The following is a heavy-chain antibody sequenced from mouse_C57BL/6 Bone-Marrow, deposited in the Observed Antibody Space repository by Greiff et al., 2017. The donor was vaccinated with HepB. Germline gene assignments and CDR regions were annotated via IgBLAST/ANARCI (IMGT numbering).Heavy chain of an antibody. CDR2: INPNNGGT. J-gene: IGHJ3*01. V-gene: IGHV1-26*01. Sequence: EVKLQQSGPELVKPGASVKISCKASGYTFTDYYMNWVKQSHGKSLEWIGDINPNNGGTSYNQKFKGKATLTVDKSSSTAYMELRSLTSEDSAVYYCASYGSSYRFAYWGQGTLVTVSA. D-gene: IGHD1-1*01. CDR1: GYTFTDYY. CDR3: ASYGSSYRFAY.